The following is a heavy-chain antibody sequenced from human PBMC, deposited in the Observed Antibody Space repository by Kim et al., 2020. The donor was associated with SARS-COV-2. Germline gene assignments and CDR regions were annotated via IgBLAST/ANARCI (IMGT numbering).Heavy chain of an antibody. V-gene: IGHV3-11*04. CDR3: AREGDIYPSSSWYNLYYGMDV. J-gene: IGHJ6*02. Sequence: GGSLRLSCAASGFTFSDYYMSWIRQAPGKGLEWVSYISSSGSTIYYADSVKGRFTISRDNAKNSLYLQMNSLRAEDTAVYYCAREGDIYPSSSWYNLYYGMDVWGQGTTVTVSS. CDR1: GFTFSDYY. CDR2: ISSSGSTI. D-gene: IGHD6-13*01.